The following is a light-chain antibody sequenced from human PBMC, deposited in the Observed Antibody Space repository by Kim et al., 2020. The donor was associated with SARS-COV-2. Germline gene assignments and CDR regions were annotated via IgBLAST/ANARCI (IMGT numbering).Light chain of an antibody. Sequence: SASVGNRVTISCRANQSISSLLAWYQQKPGKAPKRLICDASSLKSGVPSRFSGSGSGTVFTLTISSLQPDDFATYYCQQYNSYSYTFGQGTKLEI. CDR3: QQYNSYSYT. CDR2: DAS. J-gene: IGKJ2*01. V-gene: IGKV1-5*01. CDR1: QSISSL.